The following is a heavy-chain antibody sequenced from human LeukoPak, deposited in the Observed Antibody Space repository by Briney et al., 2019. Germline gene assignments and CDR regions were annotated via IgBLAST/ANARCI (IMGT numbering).Heavy chain of an antibody. Sequence: PSETLSLTCTVSGASISRYYWNWLRQPPGKGLEWFGYVYHSGITNYNPSLKRRVTISLDTCKNEYSLQLNSVPAEDTAVYYCARGTRYCSGGGPSCLDYWGRGSLVSVSS. D-gene: IGHD2-15*01. CDR3: ARGTRYCSGGGPSCLDY. CDR1: GASISRYY. J-gene: IGHJ4*02. V-gene: IGHV4-59*12. CDR2: VYHSGIT.